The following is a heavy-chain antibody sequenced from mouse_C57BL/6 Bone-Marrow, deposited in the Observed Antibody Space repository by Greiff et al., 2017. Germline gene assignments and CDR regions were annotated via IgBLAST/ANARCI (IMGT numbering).Heavy chain of an antibody. CDR2: IDPANGNT. CDR3: ARRSICYDYDSYFDY. Sequence: VQLRQSVAELVRPGASVKLSCTASGFNIKNTYMHWVKQRPEQGLEWIGRIDPANGNTKYDPKFQGKATITADTSSNTAYLQLSSLTSEDTAIYFCARRSICYDYDSYFDYWGQGTTLTVSS. D-gene: IGHD2-4*01. V-gene: IGHV14-3*01. CDR1: GFNIKNTY. J-gene: IGHJ2*01.